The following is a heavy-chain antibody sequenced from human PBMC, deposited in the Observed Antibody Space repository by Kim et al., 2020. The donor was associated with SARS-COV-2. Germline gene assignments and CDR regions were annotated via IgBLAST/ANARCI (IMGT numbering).Heavy chain of an antibody. J-gene: IGHJ5*02. Sequence: ASVKVSCKASGYTFTGYYMHWVRQAPGQGLEWMGWINPNSGGTNYAQKFQGRVTMTRDTSISTAYMELSRLRSDDTAVYYCARVPPPAAAFFDPWGQGTLVTVSS. D-gene: IGHD6-13*01. V-gene: IGHV1-2*02. CDR3: ARVPPPAAAFFDP. CDR2: INPNSGGT. CDR1: GYTFTGYY.